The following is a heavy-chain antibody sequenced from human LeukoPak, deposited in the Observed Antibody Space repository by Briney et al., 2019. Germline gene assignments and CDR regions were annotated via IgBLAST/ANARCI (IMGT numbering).Heavy chain of an antibody. V-gene: IGHV4-39*01. Sequence: SETLSLTCTVSGGSISGISYYWGWIRQPPGKGLEWIGSIYYSGSTYYNPSLKSRVTISVDTSKNQFSLKLSSVTTADTAVYYCGVWGSGSSDYWGQGTLVTVSS. CDR1: GGSISGISYY. J-gene: IGHJ4*02. D-gene: IGHD3-10*01. CDR3: GVWGSGSSDY. CDR2: IYYSGST.